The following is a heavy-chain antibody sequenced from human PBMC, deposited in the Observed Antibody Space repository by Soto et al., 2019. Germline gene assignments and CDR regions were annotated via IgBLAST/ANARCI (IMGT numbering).Heavy chain of an antibody. CDR3: VKVYVFRFLETPTPFDH. CDR1: GFPFSSYA. D-gene: IGHD3-3*01. V-gene: IGHV3-23*01. J-gene: IGHJ4*02. CDR2: ISGSGGRT. Sequence: DVQLLESGGGLVQPGGSLRLSCAASGFPFSSYAMTWVRQTPGQGLQWVSSISGSGGRTYYADSVKGRFTISRDNSKNTLYLQMNSLRADDTAIYYCVKVYVFRFLETPTPFDHWGQGTLVTVSS.